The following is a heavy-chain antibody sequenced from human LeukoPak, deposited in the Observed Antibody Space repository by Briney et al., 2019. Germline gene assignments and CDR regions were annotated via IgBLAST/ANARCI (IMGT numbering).Heavy chain of an antibody. CDR2: ISGSGGST. V-gene: IGHV3-23*01. Sequence: PGGSLRLSCAASGFSFSSDAMSWVRQAPGKGLEWVSAISGSGGSTYYADSVKGRFTISRDNSKNTLYLQMNSLRAEDTAVYYCAKDLDSSGYYYVSQTHFDYWGQGTLVTVSS. CDR3: AKDLDSSGYYYVSQTHFDY. D-gene: IGHD3-22*01. CDR1: GFSFSSDA. J-gene: IGHJ4*02.